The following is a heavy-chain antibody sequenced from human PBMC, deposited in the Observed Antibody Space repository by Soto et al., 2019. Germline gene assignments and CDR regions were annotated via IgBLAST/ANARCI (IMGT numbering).Heavy chain of an antibody. Sequence: ASVKVSCKVSGYTLTELSMHWVRQAPGKGLEWMGGISPEDGDTIYAQKLQGRVTMTTDTSTSTAYMELRSLRSDDTAVYYCAREGTADFWSGVPTYYYYYMDVWGKGTTVTVSS. CDR2: ISPEDGDT. CDR3: AREGTADFWSGVPTYYYYYMDV. CDR1: GYTLTELS. V-gene: IGHV1-24*01. J-gene: IGHJ6*03. D-gene: IGHD3-3*01.